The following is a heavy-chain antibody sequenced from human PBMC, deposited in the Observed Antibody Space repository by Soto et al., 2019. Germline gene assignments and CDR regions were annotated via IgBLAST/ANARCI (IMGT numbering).Heavy chain of an antibody. J-gene: IGHJ4*02. CDR1: GFTFSSYG. CDR3: ARDRKAVAGKPYYFDY. V-gene: IGHV3-33*01. D-gene: IGHD6-19*01. Sequence: QVQLVESGGGVVQPGRSLRLSCAASGFTFSSYGMHWVRQAPGKGLEWVAVIWYDGSNKYYADSVKGRFTISRDNSKNTLYLQMNSLRAEDMAVYYCARDRKAVAGKPYYFDYWGQGTLVTVSS. CDR2: IWYDGSNK.